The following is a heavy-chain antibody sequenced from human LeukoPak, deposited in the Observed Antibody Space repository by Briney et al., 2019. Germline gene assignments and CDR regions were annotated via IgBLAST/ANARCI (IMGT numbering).Heavy chain of an antibody. D-gene: IGHD6-19*01. CDR3: ARRGIAVVRGFDY. CDR2: INHSGST. CDR1: GGSFSGYY. Sequence: PSETLSLTCAVYGGSFSGYYWSWIRQPPGKGLEWIGEINHSGSTNYNPSLKSRVTISVDTSKNQFSLKLSSVTAADTAVYYCARRGIAVVRGFDYWGQGTLVTVSS. V-gene: IGHV4-34*01. J-gene: IGHJ4*02.